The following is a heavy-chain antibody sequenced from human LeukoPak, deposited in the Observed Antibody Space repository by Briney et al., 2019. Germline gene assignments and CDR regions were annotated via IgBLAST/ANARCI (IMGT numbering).Heavy chain of an antibody. J-gene: IGHJ3*02. V-gene: IGHV4-39*07. CDR1: GGSISSNSYY. CDR2: IYYSGST. CDR3: ARVSGSPARGDAFDI. Sequence: ASETLSLTCTVSGGSISSNSYYWGWIRQPPGKGLKWIGSIYYSGSTYYNASLKSRVTISVDTSKNQFSLELPSMTAADTAVYYCARVSGSPARGDAFDIWGQGTMVTVSS. D-gene: IGHD1-26*01.